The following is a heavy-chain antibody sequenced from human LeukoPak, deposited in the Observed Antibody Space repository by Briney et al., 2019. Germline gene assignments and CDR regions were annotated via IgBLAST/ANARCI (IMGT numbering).Heavy chain of an antibody. CDR1: GFTFDAYV. D-gene: IGHD3-10*01. CDR2: ISGDGEIS. CDR3: AKDGGSTAHSFDY. V-gene: IGHV3-43*02. Sequence: GGSLRLSCRASGFTFDAYVLHWVRQAPGKGLEWVSLISGDGEISHSADSVKGRFTISRDNSKNSLYLHLASVTVEDTGLYYCAKDGGSTAHSFDYWGQGTVVTVSP. J-gene: IGHJ4*02.